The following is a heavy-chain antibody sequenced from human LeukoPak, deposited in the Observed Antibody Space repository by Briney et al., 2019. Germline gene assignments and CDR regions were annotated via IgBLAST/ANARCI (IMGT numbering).Heavy chain of an antibody. V-gene: IGHV4-39*01. CDR2: IYYSGGTT. Sequence: SETLSLTCTVSGGSISSSNCFWGWIRQPPGKGLEWIGTIYYSGGTTYYNPSLKSRVTISVDTSKNRFSLKLTSVTAADTAVYYCARQDSGNYFPILDYWGQGTLVTVSS. CDR3: ARQDSGNYFPILDY. D-gene: IGHD1-26*01. J-gene: IGHJ4*02. CDR1: GGSISSSNCF.